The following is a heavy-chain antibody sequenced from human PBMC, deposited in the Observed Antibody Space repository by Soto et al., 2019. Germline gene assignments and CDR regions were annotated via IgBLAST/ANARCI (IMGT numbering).Heavy chain of an antibody. Sequence: QVQLQQWGAGLLKPSETLSLTCAVYGGSFSGYYWNWIRQPPGKGLEWIGEINHSGSTNYNPSLKSRVTISVDTSKNQFSLNLSSVTAADTAVYYCARQWLSDFDYWGQGTLVTVSS. D-gene: IGHD5-12*01. CDR1: GGSFSGYY. V-gene: IGHV4-34*01. J-gene: IGHJ4*02. CDR3: ARQWLSDFDY. CDR2: INHSGST.